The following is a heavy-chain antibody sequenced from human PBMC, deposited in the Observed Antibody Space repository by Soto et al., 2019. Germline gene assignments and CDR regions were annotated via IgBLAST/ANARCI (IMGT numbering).Heavy chain of an antibody. Sequence: QVQLVQSGAEVKKPGASVKVSCKASGYTFGHFAIHWLRQAPGQRPEWMGWISGGNGNTKYSQNFQGRVTITRDTTASTAHMELSSLPFDDMAVYSCARAPSGYDPLFEHWGQGTLVTVAS. CDR2: ISGGNGNT. CDR1: GYTFGHFA. D-gene: IGHD5-12*01. CDR3: ARAPSGYDPLFEH. V-gene: IGHV1-3*01. J-gene: IGHJ4*02.